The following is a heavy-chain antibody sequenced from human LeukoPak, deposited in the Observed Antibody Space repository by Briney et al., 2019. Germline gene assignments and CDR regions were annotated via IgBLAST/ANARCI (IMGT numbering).Heavy chain of an antibody. V-gene: IGHV3-74*01. CDR2: INSDGSST. CDR1: GFTFSSYW. D-gene: IGHD3-22*01. J-gene: IGHJ3*02. CDR3: ARDDLITYAFDI. Sequence: GGSLRLSCAASGFTFSSYWMHWVRHAPGKGLVWVSRINSDGSSTSYADSVKGRFTISRDNAKNSLYLQMNSLRDEDTAVYYCARDDLITYAFDIWGQGTMVTVSS.